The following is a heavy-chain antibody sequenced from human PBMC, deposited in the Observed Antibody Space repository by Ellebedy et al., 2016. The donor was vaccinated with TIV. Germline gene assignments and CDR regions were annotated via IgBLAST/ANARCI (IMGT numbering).Heavy chain of an antibody. V-gene: IGHV1-24*01. Sequence: ASVKVSCKASGYTFTGYCMHWVRQAPGQGLEWMGGFDPEDGETIYAQKFQGRVTMTEDTSTDTAYMELSSLRSEDTAVYYCATGHNYYYDTPGEAFDIWGQGTMVTVSS. CDR2: FDPEDGET. CDR1: GYTFTGYC. D-gene: IGHD3-22*01. CDR3: ATGHNYYYDTPGEAFDI. J-gene: IGHJ3*02.